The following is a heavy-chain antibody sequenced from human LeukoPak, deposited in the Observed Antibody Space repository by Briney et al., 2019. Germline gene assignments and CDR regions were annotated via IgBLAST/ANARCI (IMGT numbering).Heavy chain of an antibody. CDR1: GFTFSSYS. CDR2: ISSSSSYI. D-gene: IGHD6-19*01. Sequence: PGGSLRLSCAASGFTFSSYSMNWVRQAPGKGLEWVSSISSSSSYIYYADSVKGRFTISRDNAKNSLYLQMNSLRAEDTAVYYCARFGERWLVLPPVWFDYWGQGTLVTVSS. J-gene: IGHJ4*02. V-gene: IGHV3-21*01. CDR3: ARFGERWLVLPPVWFDY.